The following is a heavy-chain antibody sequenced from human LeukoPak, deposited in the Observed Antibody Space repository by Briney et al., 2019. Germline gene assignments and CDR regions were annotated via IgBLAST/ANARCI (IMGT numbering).Heavy chain of an antibody. CDR3: ARDKWIGTYLHYYYGMDV. V-gene: IGHV3-30*03. CDR2: ISYDGSNK. Sequence: GGSLRLSCEASGFTFSAYAMTWVRQAPGKGLEWVAVISYDGSNKYYADSVKGRFTFSRDNSKNTLYLQMNSLRAEDTAVYYCARDKWIGTYLHYYYGMDVWGQGTTVTVSS. J-gene: IGHJ6*02. D-gene: IGHD3-10*01. CDR1: GFTFSAYA.